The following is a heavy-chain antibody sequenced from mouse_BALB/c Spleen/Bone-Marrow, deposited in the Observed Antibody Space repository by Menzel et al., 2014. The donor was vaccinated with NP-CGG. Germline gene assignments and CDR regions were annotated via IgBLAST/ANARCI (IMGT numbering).Heavy chain of an antibody. CDR2: IYPGDGDT. D-gene: IGHD2-1*01. CDR3: ARGGNYRFDY. J-gene: IGHJ2*01. CDR1: GYAFSSSW. V-gene: IGHV1-82*01. Sequence: QVQLKESGPELVKPGASVKISCKASGYAFSSSWMNWVKQRPGQGLEWIGRIYPGDGDTNYNGKFKGKATQTADKSSSTAYMQLSSLTSVDSAVYFCARGGNYRFDYWGQGTTLTVSS.